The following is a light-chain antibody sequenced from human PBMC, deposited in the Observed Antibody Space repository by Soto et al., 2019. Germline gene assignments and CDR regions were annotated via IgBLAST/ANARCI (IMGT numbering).Light chain of an antibody. J-gene: IGKJ2*01. CDR1: QDISNY. Sequence: DIQMTQSPSSLSASVGDRVTITCRASQDISNYLAWYQQKPGEVPKLLIYAESTLQKGVQSRFSGGGSGTFFTLSICSLQPDEVATYSCQKYSRATKTFSRGTRLEI. CDR2: AES. V-gene: IGKV1-27*01. CDR3: QKYSRATKT.